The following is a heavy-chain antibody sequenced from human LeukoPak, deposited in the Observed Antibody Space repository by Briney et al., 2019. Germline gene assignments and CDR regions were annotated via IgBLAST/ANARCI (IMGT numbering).Heavy chain of an antibody. V-gene: IGHV1-46*01. CDR3: ARDDITGTPTAT. D-gene: IGHD1-7*01. CDR1: GYTFTSYY. CDR2: INPSGGST. J-gene: IGHJ5*02. Sequence: ASVKVSCKASGYTFTSYYMHWVRQAPGQGLEWMGIINPSGGSTSYAQKFQGRVTITRDTSASTAYMELSSLRSEDTAVYYCARDDITGTPTATWGQGTLVTVSS.